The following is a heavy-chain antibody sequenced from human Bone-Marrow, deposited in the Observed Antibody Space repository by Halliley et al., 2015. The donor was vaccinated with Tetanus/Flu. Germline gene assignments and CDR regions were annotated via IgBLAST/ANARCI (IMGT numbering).Heavy chain of an antibody. J-gene: IGHJ5*02. Sequence: TLSLTCSVSGGSISSGAYYWSWIRQVPGKGLEWIGYIYYGENTQYNPSLKSLVTISGDTSTNQFSLRLSSVTAADTAVYYCARGRRAGNWFDPWGHGIPVTVTS. D-gene: IGHD6-19*01. CDR3: ARGRRAGNWFDP. CDR2: IYYGENT. V-gene: IGHV4-31*01. CDR1: GGSISSGAYY.